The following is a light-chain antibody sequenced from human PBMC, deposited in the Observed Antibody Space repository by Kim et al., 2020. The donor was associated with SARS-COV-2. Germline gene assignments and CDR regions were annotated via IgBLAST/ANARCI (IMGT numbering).Light chain of an antibody. CDR1: QSVSSD. J-gene: IGKJ5*01. CDR2: DAS. Sequence: SRGERATLSRRASQSVSSDLAWYKQKPGQAPRLLIYDASNRATGIPARCSGSGSGTDFTLTISSLEPEDFAVYYCQQRSNWPPITFGQGTRLEIK. V-gene: IGKV3-11*01. CDR3: QQRSNWPPIT.